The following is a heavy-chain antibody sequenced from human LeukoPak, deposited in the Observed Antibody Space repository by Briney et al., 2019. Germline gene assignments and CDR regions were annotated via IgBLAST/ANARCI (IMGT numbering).Heavy chain of an antibody. CDR3: ARGKDQINDAFDI. CDR2: ISYTGRT. Sequence: NPSETLSLTCTVSGASIKTSYWAWIRRPPGKRLEWLASISYTGRTYYNPSLASRVTISLDTSRNQFSLRLRSVTAADTAVYYCARGKDQINDAFDIWGQGTMLTVSS. J-gene: IGHJ3*02. V-gene: IGHV4-59*13. CDR1: GASIKTSY. D-gene: IGHD2-15*01.